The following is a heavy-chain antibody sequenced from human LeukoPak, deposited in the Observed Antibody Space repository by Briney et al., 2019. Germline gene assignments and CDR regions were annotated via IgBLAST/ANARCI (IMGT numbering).Heavy chain of an antibody. CDR1: GFTFSDYS. D-gene: IGHD2-21*02. CDR3: ARGGPYCGGDCYSGGGY. CDR2: ISTTGSTI. V-gene: IGHV3-48*01. Sequence: PGGSLRLSCAASGFTFSDYSMNWVRQAPGKGLEWVSYISTTGSTIYYADSVKGRVTISRDNARKSMYLQMNSLRAEDTAVYHCARGGPYCGGDCYSGGGYWGQGTLVTVSS. J-gene: IGHJ4*02.